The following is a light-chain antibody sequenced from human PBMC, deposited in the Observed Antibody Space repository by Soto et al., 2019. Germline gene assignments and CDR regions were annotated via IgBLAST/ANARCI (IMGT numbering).Light chain of an antibody. V-gene: IGLV4-69*01. CDR2: LNSDGSH. CDR1: SGHSSYA. CDR3: QTWGTGIRV. J-gene: IGLJ2*01. Sequence: QSVLTQSPSASASLGASVKLTCSLSSGHSSYAIAWHQQQPEKGPRYLMKLNSDGSHSKGDGIPDRFSGSSSGTERYLTISSLQSEDEGDYYCQTWGTGIRVFGGGTKVTVL.